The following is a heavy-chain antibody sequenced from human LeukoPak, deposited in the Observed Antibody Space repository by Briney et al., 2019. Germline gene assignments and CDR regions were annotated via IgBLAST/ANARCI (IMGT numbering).Heavy chain of an antibody. V-gene: IGHV4-59*01. Sequence: SETLSLTCTVSVDSIRNYHWSWIRQPPEKGLEWIGYIYYSGITNYNPSLKRRVTISVDTSKNQFSLKLTSVTAADTAVYYWAREVPGYYGSGTYHIVGTYFDYWGQGTLVTVSS. CDR2: IYYSGIT. D-gene: IGHD3-10*01. CDR3: AREVPGYYGSGTYHIVGTYFDY. J-gene: IGHJ4*02. CDR1: VDSIRNYH.